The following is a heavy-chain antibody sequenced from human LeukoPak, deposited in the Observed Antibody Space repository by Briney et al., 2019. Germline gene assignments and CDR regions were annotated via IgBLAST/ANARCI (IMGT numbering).Heavy chain of an antibody. CDR2: ISYDGSNT. CDR1: GFTFSSYA. J-gene: IGHJ4*02. D-gene: IGHD5-18*01. CDR3: ARGYRGVGYYFDY. V-gene: IGHV3-30-3*01. Sequence: PGGSLRLSCAASGFTFSSYAVHWVRQAPGKGLEWVAVISYDGSNTYYADSVKGRFTISRDNSKNTLSLQMNSLRAEDTAVYYCARGYRGVGYYFDYWGQGTLVTVSS.